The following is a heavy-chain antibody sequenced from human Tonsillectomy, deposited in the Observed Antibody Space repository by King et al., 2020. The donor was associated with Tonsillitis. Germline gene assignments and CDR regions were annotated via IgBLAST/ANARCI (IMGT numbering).Heavy chain of an antibody. D-gene: IGHD4-17*01. V-gene: IGHV3-30-3*02. CDR2: ISYDGAIK. J-gene: IGHJ4*02. CDR3: AKTPQDGEIVPDYFDY. CDR1: GFNFSSYA. Sequence: VQLVESGGRVVQPGRSLRLSCATSGFNFSSYALHWVRQAPGKGLEWVAIISYDGAIKYYADSVKGRFNISRDNTKNRLYLQMNSLRGDDAGVYYCAKTPQDGEIVPDYFDYWGQGTQVSVSS.